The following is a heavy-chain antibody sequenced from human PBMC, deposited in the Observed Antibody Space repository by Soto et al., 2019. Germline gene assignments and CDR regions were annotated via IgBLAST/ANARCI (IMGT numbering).Heavy chain of an antibody. D-gene: IGHD6-19*01. CDR1: GGSISSGGYS. Sequence: QLQLQESGSGLVKPSQTLSLTCAVSGGSISSGGYSWSLIRQPPGKGLEWIGYISHSGSTYYNPSLTSRITIPVDRSKNQFSLKLSAVTAAATAVYYCARGGLLPDYWGQGTLVTVSS. CDR3: ARGGLLPDY. V-gene: IGHV4-30-2*01. CDR2: ISHSGST. J-gene: IGHJ4*02.